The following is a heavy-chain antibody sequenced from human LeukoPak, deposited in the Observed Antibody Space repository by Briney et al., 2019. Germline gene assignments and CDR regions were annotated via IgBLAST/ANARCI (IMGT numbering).Heavy chain of an antibody. CDR1: GGTFISYA. D-gene: IGHD3-22*01. Sequence: SVKVSCKASGGTFISYAISWVRQAPGQGLEGMGRIIPIFGTANYAQKFQGRVTITTDESTSTAYMELSSLRSEDTAVYYCARDRFPYYYDSSGYYYFDYWGQGTLVTVSS. CDR2: IIPIFGTA. V-gene: IGHV1-69*05. J-gene: IGHJ4*02. CDR3: ARDRFPYYYDSSGYYYFDY.